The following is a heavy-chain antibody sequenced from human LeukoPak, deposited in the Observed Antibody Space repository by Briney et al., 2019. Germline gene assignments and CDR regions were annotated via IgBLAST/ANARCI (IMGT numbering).Heavy chain of an antibody. CDR1: GYTFTGYY. D-gene: IGHD3-22*01. CDR3: ARGYYYDSSGYRGYYYYYMDV. CDR2: INPNSGGT. V-gene: IGHV1-2*02. J-gene: IGHJ6*03. Sequence: ASVKVSCKASGYTFTGYYMHWVRQAPAQGLEWMGWINPNSGGTNYAQKFQGKVTMTRDTSISTAYMELSRLRCDDTAVYYCARGYYYDSSGYRGYYYYYMDVWGKGTRVTVSS.